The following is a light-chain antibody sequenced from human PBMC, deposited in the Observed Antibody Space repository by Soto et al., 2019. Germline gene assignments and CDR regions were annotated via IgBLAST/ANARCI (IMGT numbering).Light chain of an antibody. CDR2: TVS. Sequence: IQMTQSPSSVSASVGDTVTLSCQTSHGVSGWLAWYQQKPGKAPKLLIYTVSNLQSGVPSRFSGRGSGTDFSLTIPNLQPEDFATYFCQQGKTFPFTFGPGTKVEVK. CDR3: QQGKTFPFT. J-gene: IGKJ3*01. V-gene: IGKV1-12*01. CDR1: HGVSGW.